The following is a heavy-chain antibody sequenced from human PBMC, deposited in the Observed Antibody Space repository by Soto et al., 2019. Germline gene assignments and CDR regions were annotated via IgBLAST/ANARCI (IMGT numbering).Heavy chain of an antibody. CDR1: GFPFREFG. V-gene: IGHV3-33*05. D-gene: IGHD1-1*01. J-gene: IGHJ4*02. CDR2: ISYDGSD. CDR3: GRRWNYYLDF. Sequence: QMQLVESGGGVVQRGRSLRLSCVASGFPFREFGMHWVRQAPGKGLEWVALISYDGSDYADSVKGRFTISRDDSRDTLFLHMDNLRPDDAGVYYCGRRWNYYLDFWGQGTLVAVSS.